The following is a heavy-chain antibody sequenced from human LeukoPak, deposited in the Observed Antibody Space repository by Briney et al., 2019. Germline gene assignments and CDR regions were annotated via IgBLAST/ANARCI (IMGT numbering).Heavy chain of an antibody. CDR3: AREMEGDYGSGTFFDH. D-gene: IGHD3-10*01. J-gene: IGHJ4*02. Sequence: GGSLRLSCAASEFVLSGYYMSWIRQAPGKGLEWISYISSGGSTISYADSVRGRFTISGDNAKNSLYLQMNSLRAEDTAVYYCAREMEGDYGSGTFFDHWGQGNMVTVSS. CDR2: ISSGGSTI. CDR1: EFVLSGYY. V-gene: IGHV3-11*01.